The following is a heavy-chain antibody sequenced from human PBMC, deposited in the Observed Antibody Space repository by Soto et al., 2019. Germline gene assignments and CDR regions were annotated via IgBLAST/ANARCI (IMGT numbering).Heavy chain of an antibody. J-gene: IGHJ4*02. V-gene: IGHV4-61*01. Sequence: QVQLQESGPGLVKPSETLSLTCTVSGGSVSSGSYYWSWIRQPPGKGLEWIGYIYYSGSTNYNPSPNCRVTISVETSIHQFYLQLSSVTDADTAVYYCARDRKVGGSYYGISYWGQGTLVTVSP. D-gene: IGHD1-26*01. CDR2: IYYSGST. CDR1: GGSVSSGSYY. CDR3: ARDRKVGGSYYGISY.